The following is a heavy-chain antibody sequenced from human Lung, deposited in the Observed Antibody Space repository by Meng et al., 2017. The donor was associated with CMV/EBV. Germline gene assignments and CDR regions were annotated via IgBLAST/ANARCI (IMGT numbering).Heavy chain of an antibody. CDR3: GRVPGLGMSFYYGLEV. CDR1: GFTFSTYN. J-gene: IGHJ6*02. D-gene: IGHD7-27*01. V-gene: IGHV3-21*06. Sequence: GESLKISCAASGFTFSTYNMNWVRQAPGKGLEWVSSISSSSNYIYYADSVKGRFTISRANARNSLFLQMNSLRAEDTAVYYCGRVPGLGMSFYYGLEVWG. CDR2: ISSSSNYI.